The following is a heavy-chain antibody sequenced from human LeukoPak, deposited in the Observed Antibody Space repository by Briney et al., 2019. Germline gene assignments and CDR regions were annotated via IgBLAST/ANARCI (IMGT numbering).Heavy chain of an antibody. J-gene: IGHJ3*02. CDR1: GGSISSYY. Sequence: PSETLSLTCTVSGGSISSYYWTWIRQPPGKGLEWIGYINYSGSTDYNPSLKSRVTISVDTSKNQFSLKLSSVTAADTAVYYCARPLLGYDVYDIWGQGTIVTVSS. CDR2: INYSGST. D-gene: IGHD2-8*02. CDR3: ARPLLGYDVYDI. V-gene: IGHV4-59*08.